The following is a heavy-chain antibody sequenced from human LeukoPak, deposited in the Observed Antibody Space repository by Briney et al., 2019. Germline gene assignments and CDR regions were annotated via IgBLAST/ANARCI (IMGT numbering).Heavy chain of an antibody. CDR2: IYYSGST. J-gene: IGHJ5*02. D-gene: IGHD3-22*01. Sequence: SQTLSLTCTVSGGSISSGDYYWSWIRQPPGKGLEWIGYIYYSGSTYYNPSLKSRVTISVDTSKNQFSLKLSSVTAADTAVYYCAREGAYYYDSSGYYGNLQGKDNWFDPWGQGTLVTVSS. V-gene: IGHV4-30-4*01. CDR1: GGSISSGDYY. CDR3: AREGAYYYDSSGYYGNLQGKDNWFDP.